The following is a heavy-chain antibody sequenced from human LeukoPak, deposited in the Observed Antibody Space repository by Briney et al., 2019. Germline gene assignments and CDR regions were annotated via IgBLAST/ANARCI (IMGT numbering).Heavy chain of an antibody. V-gene: IGHV4-39*07. Sequence: SETLSLTCTVSGGSISSSSYYWGWIRQPPGKGLEWIGSIYYSGSTYYNPSLKSRVTISVDTSKNQFSLKLSSVTAADTAVYYCARVNTMVRGALYWGQGTLVTVSS. CDR2: IYYSGST. D-gene: IGHD3-10*01. CDR1: GGSISSSSYY. J-gene: IGHJ4*02. CDR3: ARVNTMVRGALY.